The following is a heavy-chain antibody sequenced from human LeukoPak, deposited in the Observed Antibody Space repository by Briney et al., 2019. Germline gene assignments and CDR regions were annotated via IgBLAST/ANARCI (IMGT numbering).Heavy chain of an antibody. CDR2: IYTSGST. D-gene: IGHD3-3*01. CDR1: GGSISSGSYY. V-gene: IGHV4-61*02. Sequence: PSETLSLTCTVSGGSISSGSYYWSWIRQPAGKGLEWIGRIYTSGSTNYNPSLKSRVTISVDTSKNQFSLKLSSVTAADTAVYYCAGHDFWSGYFNYWGQGTLVTVSS. J-gene: IGHJ4*02. CDR3: AGHDFWSGYFNY.